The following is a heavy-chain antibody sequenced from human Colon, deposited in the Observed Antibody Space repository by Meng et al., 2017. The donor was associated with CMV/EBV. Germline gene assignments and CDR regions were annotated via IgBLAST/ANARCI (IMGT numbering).Heavy chain of an antibody. Sequence: GESLKISCAASGFTFINYGMNWVRQAPGKGLEWVAFIRYDGITKSYADSVKGRFTISRDNSKNILYLQMNSLGAEDTAMYYCAKAPGAAAGTSPFFDYWGQGMLVTVSS. CDR2: IRYDGITK. D-gene: IGHD6-13*01. V-gene: IGHV3-30*02. CDR3: AKAPGAAAGTSPFFDY. J-gene: IGHJ4*02. CDR1: GFTFINYG.